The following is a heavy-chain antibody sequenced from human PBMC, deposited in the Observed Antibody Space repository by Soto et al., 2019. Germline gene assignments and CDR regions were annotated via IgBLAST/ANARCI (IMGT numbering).Heavy chain of an antibody. D-gene: IGHD4-17*01. V-gene: IGHV1-46*01. CDR1: GYTFTSCH. CDR3: ARDGGNYGDDDH. CDR2: ISPSGDGT. J-gene: IGHJ4*02. Sequence: ASVKVSCKASGYTFTSCHIDWVRQAPGQGLEWMGKISPSGDGTWYAQKYRGRVTMTRDTSTSTDYMELSSLRFEDTAVYYCARDGGNYGDDDHWGQGTLVTVSS.